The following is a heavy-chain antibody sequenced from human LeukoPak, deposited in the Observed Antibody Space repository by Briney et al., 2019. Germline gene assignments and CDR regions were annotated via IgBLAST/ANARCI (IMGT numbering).Heavy chain of an antibody. Sequence: GGSLRLSCAASGFTFSSYAMSWVRQAPGRGLEWVSAISGSGGSTYYADSVKGRFTISRDNSKNTLYLQMNSLRAEDTAVYYCARVGYSYGPNWFDPWGQGTLVTVSS. D-gene: IGHD5-18*01. V-gene: IGHV3-23*01. CDR1: GFTFSSYA. CDR2: ISGSGGST. J-gene: IGHJ5*02. CDR3: ARVGYSYGPNWFDP.